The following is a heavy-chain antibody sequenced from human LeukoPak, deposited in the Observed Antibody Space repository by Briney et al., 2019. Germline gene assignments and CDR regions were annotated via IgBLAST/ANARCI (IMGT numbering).Heavy chain of an antibody. CDR3: ARFSSGGVGFQTEYYFDY. CDR2: INHSGST. V-gene: IGHV4-34*01. J-gene: IGHJ4*02. Sequence: SETLSLTCAVYGGSFSGYYWSWIRQPPGKGLEWIGEINHSGSTNYNPSLKSRVTISVDTSKNQFSLKLSSVTAADTAVYYCARFSSGGVGFQTEYYFDYWGQGTLVTVSS. CDR1: GGSFSGYY. D-gene: IGHD6-19*01.